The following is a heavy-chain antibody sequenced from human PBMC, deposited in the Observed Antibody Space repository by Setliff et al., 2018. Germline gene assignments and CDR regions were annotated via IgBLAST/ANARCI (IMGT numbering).Heavy chain of an antibody. CDR2: IKQDGSET. J-gene: IGHJ6*03. CDR3: ARDQVGSSGYYQWGFYFYYMDV. Sequence: GGSLRLSCAASGFTFSSYWMSWVRQAPGRGLEWVANIKQDGSETYYVDSVKGRFTISRDNPNNSLYLQMNSLRAEDTAVYYCARDQVGSSGYYQWGFYFYYMDVWGKGTTVTVSS. D-gene: IGHD3-22*01. CDR1: GFTFSSYW. V-gene: IGHV3-7*01.